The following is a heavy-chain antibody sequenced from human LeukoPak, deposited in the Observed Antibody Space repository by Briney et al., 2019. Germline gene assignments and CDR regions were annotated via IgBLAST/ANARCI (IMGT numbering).Heavy chain of an antibody. D-gene: IGHD3-3*01. CDR3: AREVIKDFWSGYYSAFDI. J-gene: IGHJ3*02. CDR2: INPNSGGT. CDR1: GYTFTGYY. Sequence: ASVKVSCKASGYTFTGYYMHWVRQAPGQGLEWMGWINPNSGGTNYAQKFQGRVTMTRDTSISTAYMELSRLRSDDTAVYYCAREVIKDFWSGYYSAFDIWGQGTMVTVPS. V-gene: IGHV1-2*02.